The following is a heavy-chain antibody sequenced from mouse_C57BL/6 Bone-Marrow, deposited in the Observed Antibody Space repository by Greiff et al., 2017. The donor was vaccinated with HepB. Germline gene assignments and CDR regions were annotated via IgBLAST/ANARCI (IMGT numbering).Heavy chain of an antibody. J-gene: IGHJ3*01. D-gene: IGHD2-2*01. Sequence: QVQLQQSGPELVKPGASVKISCKASGYAFSSSWMNWVKQRPGKGLEWIGRIYPGDGDTNYNGKFKGKATLTADKSSSTAYMQLSSLTSEDSAVYFCASPPSTMVTTDGLWFAYWGQGTLVTVAA. CDR1: GYAFSSSW. CDR3: ASPPSTMVTTDGLWFAY. CDR2: IYPGDGDT. V-gene: IGHV1-82*01.